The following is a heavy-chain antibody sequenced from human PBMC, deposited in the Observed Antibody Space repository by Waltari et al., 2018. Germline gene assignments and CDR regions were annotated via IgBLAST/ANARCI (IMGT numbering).Heavy chain of an antibody. CDR2: IYYSGST. Sequence: QVQLQESGPGLVKPSETLSLTCTVSGGSISSYYWSWIRQPPGKGLEWIGYIYYSGSTNYNPSRKSRVTISVDTSKNQFSLKLSSVTAADTAVYYCARVTPAAHGLYYYYYYGMDVWGQGTTVTVSS. V-gene: IGHV4-59*01. D-gene: IGHD6-13*01. J-gene: IGHJ6*02. CDR1: GGSISSYY. CDR3: ARVTPAAHGLYYYYYYGMDV.